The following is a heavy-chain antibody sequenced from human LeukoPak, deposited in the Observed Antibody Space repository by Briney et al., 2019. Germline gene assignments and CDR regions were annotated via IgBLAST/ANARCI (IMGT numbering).Heavy chain of an antibody. CDR2: IYLLGST. CDR3: ARGRIVGQN. D-gene: IGHD1-26*01. J-gene: IGHJ4*02. Sequence: SETLSLTCTVSGGSISSYYWSWIRQPPGKGLEWIGCIYLLGSTNYNPSLKSRVTISVDTSKNQFSLKLSSVTAADTAVYYCARGRIVGQNWGQGTLVTVSS. V-gene: IGHV4-59*01. CDR1: GGSISSYY.